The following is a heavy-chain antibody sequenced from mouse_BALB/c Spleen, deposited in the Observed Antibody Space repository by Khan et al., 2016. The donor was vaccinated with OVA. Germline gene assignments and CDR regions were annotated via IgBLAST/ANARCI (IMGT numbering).Heavy chain of an antibody. Sequence: VQLKQSGAELVKPGASVKLSCSASGFNLKDTYIHWMKQRPEQGLEWIGRIDPPNDDSKYGPQFQAKATLTADTSSNTAYLQLSSLTSEDTTVYYCATHYGKPLANWGQGTLVTVSA. CDR1: GFNLKDTY. CDR3: ATHYGKPLAN. D-gene: IGHD2-1*01. J-gene: IGHJ3*01. V-gene: IGHV14-3*02. CDR2: IDPPNDDS.